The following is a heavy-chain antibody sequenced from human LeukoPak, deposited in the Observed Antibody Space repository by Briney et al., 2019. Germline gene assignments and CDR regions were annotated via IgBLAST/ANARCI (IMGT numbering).Heavy chain of an antibody. CDR1: GGSISSSIYY. D-gene: IGHD5-24*01. J-gene: IGHJ4*02. Sequence: SETLSLTCTVSGGSISSSIYYWGWIRQPPGKGLGWIGSIYFSGSTFYNPSLKSRVTISVDTSKNQFSLKLSSMTAADTAVYYCARSRDGYNLALDYWGQGALVTVSS. CDR2: IYFSGST. CDR3: ARSRDGYNLALDY. V-gene: IGHV4-39*07.